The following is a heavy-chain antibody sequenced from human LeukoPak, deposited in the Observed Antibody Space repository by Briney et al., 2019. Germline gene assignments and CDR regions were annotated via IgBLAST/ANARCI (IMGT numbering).Heavy chain of an antibody. CDR1: GGSISSSTYY. V-gene: IGHV4-39*07. J-gene: IGHJ4*02. CDR2: IYYSGST. D-gene: IGHD3-9*01. CDR3: ARGVMYYDILTGYYPAIPYFDY. Sequence: SETLSLTCTVSGGSISSSTYYWGWIRQPPGKGLEWIGSIYYSGSTYYNPSLKSRVTISVDTSKNQFSLKLSSVTAADTAVYYCARGVMYYDILTGYYPAIPYFDYWGQGTLVTVSS.